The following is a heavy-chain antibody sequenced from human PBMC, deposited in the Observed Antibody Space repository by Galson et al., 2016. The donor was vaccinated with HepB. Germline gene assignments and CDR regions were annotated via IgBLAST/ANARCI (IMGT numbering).Heavy chain of an antibody. D-gene: IGHD6-19*01. V-gene: IGHV5-51*01. CDR3: ARQIVGGLGSGWHYFDS. CDR1: GYTFDSFW. J-gene: IGHJ4*02. CDR2: IFPGDSRT. Sequence: QSGAEVKKPGESLKISCRGSGYTFDSFWIGWVRQMPGKGLVWMGIIFPGDSRTTYSPSFQGQVTFSADKSISTVYLQWNSLKASDTAIYYRARQIVGGLGSGWHYFDSWGQGTRVTVSS.